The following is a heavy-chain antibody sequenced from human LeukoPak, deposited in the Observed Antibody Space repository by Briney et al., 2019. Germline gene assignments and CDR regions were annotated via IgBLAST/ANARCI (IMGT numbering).Heavy chain of an antibody. CDR3: TKRGCSSTTCYSNC. CDR2: ISSGGDT. V-gene: IGHV3-23*01. CDR1: GFTFSDYA. J-gene: IGHJ4*02. D-gene: IGHD2-2*01. Sequence: GWSLRLSCAASGFTFSDYAMSWVRQAPGKGLEWVSAISSGGDTYYAESVKGRFTISRDNSKNTLSLQMSSLRAEDTAVYYCTKRGCSSTTCYSNCWGQGTLVTVAS.